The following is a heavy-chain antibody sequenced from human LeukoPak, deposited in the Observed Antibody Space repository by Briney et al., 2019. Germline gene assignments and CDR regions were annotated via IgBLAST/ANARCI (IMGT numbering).Heavy chain of an antibody. CDR1: GGTFSSYA. V-gene: IGHV1-69*05. J-gene: IGHJ5*02. D-gene: IGHD6-25*01. CDR3: ARDLKYSSAPDVDKTFDP. Sequence: ASVKVSCKASGGTFSSYAFSWVRQAPGQGLEWMGGIIPIFDATNYAQKFQGRVTITTDESTSTAYMELSSLRSEDTAVYYCARDLKYSSAPDVDKTFDPWSQGTLVTVSS. CDR2: IIPIFDAT.